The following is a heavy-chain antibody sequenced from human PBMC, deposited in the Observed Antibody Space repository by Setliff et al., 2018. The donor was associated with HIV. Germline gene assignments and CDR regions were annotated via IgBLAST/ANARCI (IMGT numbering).Heavy chain of an antibody. D-gene: IGHD3-9*01. CDR3: ARAVVPTCYDVLTGYVYYMDV. CDR2: IIPIFGTT. V-gene: IGHV1-69*13. Sequence: ASVKVSCKASGGRFSNYGISWVRQAPGQGLEWMGGIIPIFGTTNYAQMFQGRVTMTADESTSTAYMELSSLRSEDTAVYYCARAVVPTCYDVLTGYVYYMDVWGKGTTVTVSS. J-gene: IGHJ6*03. CDR1: GGRFSNYG.